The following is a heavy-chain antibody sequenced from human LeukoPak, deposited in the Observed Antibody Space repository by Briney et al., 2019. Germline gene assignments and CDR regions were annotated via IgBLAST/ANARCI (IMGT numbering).Heavy chain of an antibody. D-gene: IGHD5-18*01. CDR3: STDLAAMVRAIDY. Sequence: GGSLRLSCATSGFTFSNAWMSWVRQAPGKGLERVGRIKSKSDGGTTDYTAPVKGRFTISRDDSKNTPHLQMNILKTEDTAVYYCSTDLAAMVRAIDYWGHGTLVTVSS. CDR1: GFTFSNAW. V-gene: IGHV3-15*01. J-gene: IGHJ4*01. CDR2: IKSKSDGGTT.